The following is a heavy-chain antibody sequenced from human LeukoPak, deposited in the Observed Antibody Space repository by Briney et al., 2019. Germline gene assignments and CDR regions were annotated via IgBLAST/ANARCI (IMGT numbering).Heavy chain of an antibody. J-gene: IGHJ3*02. CDR2: IYYSGST. D-gene: IGHD3-3*01. CDR1: GGSISSSSYY. CDR3: AREPSRDYDFWSGYYTGLDAFDI. V-gene: IGHV4-39*07. Sequence: SETLSLTCTVSGGSISSSSYYWGWIRQPPGKGLEWIGSIYYSGSTYYNPSLKSRVTISVDTSKNQFSLKLSSVTAADTAAYYCAREPSRDYDFWSGYYTGLDAFDIWGQGTMVTVSS.